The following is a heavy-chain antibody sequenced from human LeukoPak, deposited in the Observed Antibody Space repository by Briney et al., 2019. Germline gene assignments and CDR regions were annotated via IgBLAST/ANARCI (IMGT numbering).Heavy chain of an antibody. CDR1: GASISRGSW. CDR2: FSHSGIT. D-gene: IGHD1-1*01. CDR3: ARNGGHNQEH. J-gene: IGHJ4*02. Sequence: PSETLSLTCDVSGASISRGSWWSWVRQPPGKGLEWIGEFSHSGITNFNPSLKSRVTISVDKSRNQFSLNLISVTAADTAVYFCARNGGHNQEHWGQGTLVTVSS. V-gene: IGHV4-4*02.